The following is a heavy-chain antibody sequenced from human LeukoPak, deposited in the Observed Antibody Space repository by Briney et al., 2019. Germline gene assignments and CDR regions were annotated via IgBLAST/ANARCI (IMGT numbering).Heavy chain of an antibody. CDR3: ARGTYYYDSSGYAFDY. Sequence: GGSLRLSCAASGFTVSSNYMSWVRQAPGKGLGWVSVIYSGGSTYYADSVKGRFTISRDNSKNTLYLQMNSLRAEDTAVYYCARGTYYYDSSGYAFDYWGQGTLVTVSS. CDR1: GFTVSSNY. J-gene: IGHJ4*02. V-gene: IGHV3-66*01. D-gene: IGHD3-22*01. CDR2: IYSGGST.